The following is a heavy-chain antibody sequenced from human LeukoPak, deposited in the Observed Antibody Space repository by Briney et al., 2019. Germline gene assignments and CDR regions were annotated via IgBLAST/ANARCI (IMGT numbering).Heavy chain of an antibody. CDR3: TINWNYYYYYMDV. J-gene: IGHJ6*03. V-gene: IGHV3-73*01. CDR2: IRSKANSYAT. CDR1: GFTFSGSA. D-gene: IGHD1-20*01. Sequence: GGSLRLSCAASGFTFSGSAMHWVRQASGKGLEWVGRIRSKANSYATAYAASVKGRFTISRDDSKNTAYLQMNSLKTEDTAVYYCTINWNYYYYYMDVWGKGTTVTVSS.